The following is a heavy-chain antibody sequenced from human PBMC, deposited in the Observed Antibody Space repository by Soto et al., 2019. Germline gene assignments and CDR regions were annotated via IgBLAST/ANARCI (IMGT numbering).Heavy chain of an antibody. CDR1: GFTFSSYS. Sequence: GGSLRLSCAASGFTFSSYSMNWVRQAPGKGLEWVSSISSSSSYIYYADSVKGRFIISRDNAKNSLYLQMNSLRAEDTVVYYCARDSDIVVVPATNWFDPWGQGTLGTVSS. J-gene: IGHJ5*02. D-gene: IGHD2-2*01. CDR3: ARDSDIVVVPATNWFDP. CDR2: ISSSSSYI. V-gene: IGHV3-21*01.